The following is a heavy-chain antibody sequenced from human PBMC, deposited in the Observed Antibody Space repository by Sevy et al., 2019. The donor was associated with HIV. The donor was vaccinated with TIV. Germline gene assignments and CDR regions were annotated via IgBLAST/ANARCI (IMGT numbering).Heavy chain of an antibody. J-gene: IGHJ4*02. CDR3: VKDGAVAPSDY. CDR2: ISGSGGIT. D-gene: IGHD6-19*01. Sequence: GWSLRLSCAASGFPLRNYAMSWVRQAPGKGLEWVSAISGSGGITYYADSVKGRFTISRDNSKNTLDLEMNSLRAEDTAVYYCVKDGAVAPSDYWGQGTLVTVSS. V-gene: IGHV3-23*01. CDR1: GFPLRNYA.